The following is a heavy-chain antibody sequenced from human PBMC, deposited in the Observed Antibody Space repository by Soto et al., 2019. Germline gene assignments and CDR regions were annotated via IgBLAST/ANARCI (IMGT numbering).Heavy chain of an antibody. D-gene: IGHD7-27*01. J-gene: IGHJ3*02. CDR1: GDSIGSGGYF. Sequence: QVQLLESGPGLVKPSQTLSLTCTVSGDSIGSGGYFWSWIRQPPGKVLEWIGYIYHSGSTYYNPSLKSRVTISVDTSKNQFSLKLSSVTAADTAVYYCAKTIWGWALDIWGQGTMVTVSS. V-gene: IGHV4-31*03. CDR3: AKTIWGWALDI. CDR2: IYHSGST.